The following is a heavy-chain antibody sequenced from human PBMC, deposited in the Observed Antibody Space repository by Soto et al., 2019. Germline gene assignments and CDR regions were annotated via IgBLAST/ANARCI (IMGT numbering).Heavy chain of an antibody. D-gene: IGHD4-4*01. Sequence: EVQLVESGGGLIQPGGSLRLSCAASGFTVSSNYMSWVRQAPGKGLEWVSVIYSGGSTYYADSVKGRFTISRDNSKNTLYLQLNSLRAEDTAVYYCARDFLGVGAPHDYRVEDVWGQGTTVTVSS. CDR2: IYSGGST. V-gene: IGHV3-53*01. J-gene: IGHJ6*02. CDR3: ARDFLGVGAPHDYRVEDV. CDR1: GFTVSSNY.